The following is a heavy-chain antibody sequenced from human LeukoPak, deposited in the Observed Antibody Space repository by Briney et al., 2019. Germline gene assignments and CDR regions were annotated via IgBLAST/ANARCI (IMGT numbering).Heavy chain of an antibody. V-gene: IGHV1-2*02. CDR1: GYTFTGYY. J-gene: IGHJ4*02. CDR2: INPNSGGT. D-gene: IGHD6-13*01. Sequence: GASVKVSCKASGYTFTGYYMHWVRQAPGQGLEWMGWINPNSGGTNYAQKFQGRVTMTRDTSISTAYMELSRLRSDDTAVYYCARGGIIRYSSSWHYFDYWGQGTLVTVSS. CDR3: ARGGIIRYSSSWHYFDY.